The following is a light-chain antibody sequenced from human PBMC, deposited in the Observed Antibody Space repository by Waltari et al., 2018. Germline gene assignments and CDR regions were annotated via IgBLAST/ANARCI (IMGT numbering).Light chain of an antibody. CDR3: ATWDSRLSVVV. CDR1: SSNIGNND. V-gene: IGLV1-51*01. J-gene: IGLJ3*02. Sequence: QSVLTQPPSVSADPGQRVTISCSGGSSNIGNNDVSWYQQFPGTAPKLLITDNNKRPFGIPDRFSGSKSGTSATLGITGLQTGDEADYYCATWDSRLSVVVFGGGTKVTVL. CDR2: DNN.